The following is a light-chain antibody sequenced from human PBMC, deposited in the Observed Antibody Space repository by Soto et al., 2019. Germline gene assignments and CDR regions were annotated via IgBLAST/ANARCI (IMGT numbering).Light chain of an antibody. J-gene: IGLJ2*01. CDR3: CSYAGSNTFV. CDR1: SSDVGSYNL. CDR2: EAS. Sequence: QSVLTQPASVSGSPGQSITISCSGTSSDVGSYNLVSWYQQHPGKAPQLMIYEASKRPSGVSDRFSGSKSGNTASLTISGLQAEDEGDYYCCSYAGSNTFVFGGGTKLTVL. V-gene: IGLV2-23*02.